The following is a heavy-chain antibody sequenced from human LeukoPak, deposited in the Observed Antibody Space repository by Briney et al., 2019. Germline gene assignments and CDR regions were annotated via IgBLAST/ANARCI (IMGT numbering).Heavy chain of an antibody. D-gene: IGHD3-3*01. V-gene: IGHV3-48*01. CDR1: GFTFSSYS. CDR2: ISSSSNTI. CDR3: ARGINVLRFLMVY. J-gene: IGHJ4*02. Sequence: PGGSLRLSCAASGFTFSSYSMNWVRQAPGKGLEWVSYISSSSNTIYYADSVKGRFTISRDNSKNTLYLQMNSLRSEDTAVYYCARGINVLRFLMVYWGQGTLVTVSS.